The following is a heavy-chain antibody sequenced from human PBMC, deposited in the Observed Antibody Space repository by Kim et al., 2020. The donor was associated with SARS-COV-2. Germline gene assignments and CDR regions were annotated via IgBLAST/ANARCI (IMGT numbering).Heavy chain of an antibody. CDR3: ARRKVGATSYFDY. J-gene: IGHJ4*02. D-gene: IGHD1-26*01. V-gene: IGHV4-30-2*04. Sequence: YNPSLERRVTLPLDTSKNQFPLRLSAVTAADTAVYYCARRKVGATSYFDYWGQGTLVTVSS.